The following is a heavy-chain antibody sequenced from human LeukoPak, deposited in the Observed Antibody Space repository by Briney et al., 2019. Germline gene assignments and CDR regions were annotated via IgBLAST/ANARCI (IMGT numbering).Heavy chain of an antibody. J-gene: IGHJ5*02. CDR1: GGTFSSYA. D-gene: IGHD2-2*01. CDR2: IIPIFGTA. Sequence: SVKVSCKASGGTFSSYAISWVRQAPGQGLEWMGGIIPIFGTANYAQKFQGRVTITTDESTSTAYMELSSLRSEDTAVYYCARDPPESIVVVPAAMHLNWFDPWGQGTLVTVSS. V-gene: IGHV1-69*05. CDR3: ARDPPESIVVVPAAMHLNWFDP.